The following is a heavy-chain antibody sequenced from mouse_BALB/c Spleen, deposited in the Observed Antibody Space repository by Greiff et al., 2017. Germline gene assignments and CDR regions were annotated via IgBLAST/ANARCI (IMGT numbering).Heavy chain of an antibody. V-gene: IGHV1-87*01. CDR1: GYTFTSYW. Sequence: VQLKESGAELARPGASVKLSCKASGYTFTSYWMQWVKQRPGQGLEWIGAIHPGDGDTRYTQKFKGKATLTADKSSSTAYMQLSSLASEDSAVYYCARFGKGMDYWGQGTSVTVSS. CDR2: IHPGDGDT. D-gene: IGHD1-1*01. J-gene: IGHJ4*01. CDR3: ARFGKGMDY.